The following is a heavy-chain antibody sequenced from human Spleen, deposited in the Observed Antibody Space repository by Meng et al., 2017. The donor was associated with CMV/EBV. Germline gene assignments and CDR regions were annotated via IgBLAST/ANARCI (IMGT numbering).Heavy chain of an antibody. J-gene: IGHJ6*02. V-gene: IGHV4-39*07. CDR3: ARGIRFLEWLLHYYYYGMDV. Sequence: GSLRLSCTVSGGSISSSSYYWGWIRQPPGKGLEWIGSISYTGSTYYNPSLNSRVTISVDTSKNQFSLKLSSVTAADTAVYYCARGIRFLEWLLHYYYYGMDVWGQGTTVTVSS. CDR1: GGSISSSSYY. CDR2: ISYTGST. D-gene: IGHD3-3*01.